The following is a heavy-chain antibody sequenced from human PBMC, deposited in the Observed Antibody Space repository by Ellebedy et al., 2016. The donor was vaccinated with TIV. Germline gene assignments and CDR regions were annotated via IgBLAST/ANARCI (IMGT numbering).Heavy chain of an antibody. D-gene: IGHD3-10*01. V-gene: IGHV3-21*01. J-gene: IGHJ4*02. CDR1: GFTFSDYS. CDR2: ISSSSSYI. Sequence: GESLKISXAASGFTFSDYSMNWVRQAPGKGLQWLSSISSSSSYIYYADSVKGRFTISRDNAKNSLYLQMNSLRGEDTAVYYCARVPYGSGTYTVDYWGQGTLVTGSS. CDR3: ARVPYGSGTYTVDY.